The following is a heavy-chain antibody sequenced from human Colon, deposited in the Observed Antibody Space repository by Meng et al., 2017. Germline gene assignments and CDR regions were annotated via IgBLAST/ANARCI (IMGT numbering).Heavy chain of an antibody. D-gene: IGHD6-25*01. V-gene: IGHV7-4-1*02. CDR2: INTNTGKP. CDR1: GYTFTTYG. CDR3: ARDSEAADY. J-gene: IGHJ4*02. Sequence: QAYGVQSGSELKKPGTSGRISCKASGYTFTTYGMNWVRQAPGQGLEWMGWINTNTGKPTYAQGLTGRFVFSLDTSVSTAYLQISSLKAEDTAVYYCARDSEAADYWGQGTLVTVSS.